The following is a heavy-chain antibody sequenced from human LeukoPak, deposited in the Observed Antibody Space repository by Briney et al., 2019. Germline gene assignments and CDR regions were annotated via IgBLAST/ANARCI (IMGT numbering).Heavy chain of an antibody. V-gene: IGHV4-59*08. J-gene: IGHJ4*02. D-gene: IGHD3-10*01. CDR3: ARHKPYGSGSYAPYYFDY. CDR2: IYYSGST. CDR1: GDSISSFY. Sequence: SETLSLTCTVSGDSISSFYWYWIRQPPGKGLEWIGYIYYSGSTDYNPSLKSRVTISVDTSKNQFSLKLSSATAADTAVYYCARHKPYGSGSYAPYYFDYWGQGTLVTVSS.